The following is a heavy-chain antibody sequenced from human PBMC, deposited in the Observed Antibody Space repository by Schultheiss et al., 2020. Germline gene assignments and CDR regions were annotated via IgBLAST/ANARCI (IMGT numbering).Heavy chain of an antibody. Sequence: SETLSLTCTVSGGSISSYYWSWIRQLPGKGLEWIGYIYYSGSTNYNPSLKSRVTISVDTSKNQFSLKLSSVTAADTAVYYCAKTYSSSWYPAPFDYWGQGTLVTVSS. CDR3: AKTYSSSWYPAPFDY. CDR2: IYYSGST. CDR1: GGSISSYY. J-gene: IGHJ4*02. V-gene: IGHV4-59*08. D-gene: IGHD6-13*01.